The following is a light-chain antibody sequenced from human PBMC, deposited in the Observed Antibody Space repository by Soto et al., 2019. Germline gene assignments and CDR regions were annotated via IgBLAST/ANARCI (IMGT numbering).Light chain of an antibody. CDR1: GSDIATFNY. V-gene: IGLV2-14*01. Sequence: QSALALPASMSGSPGQSITISCTGSGSDIATFNYVSWYQQYPGKAPKLLIYQVTSRASGVSHRFSGSKSGNTAALTISGLQPEDEAEYYCNSYSSTSFYVFGTGTKVTVL. J-gene: IGLJ1*01. CDR3: NSYSSTSFYV. CDR2: QVT.